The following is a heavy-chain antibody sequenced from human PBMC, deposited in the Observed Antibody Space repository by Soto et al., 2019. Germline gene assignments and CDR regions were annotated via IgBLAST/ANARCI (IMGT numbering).Heavy chain of an antibody. CDR3: AKATATGGGAFDI. D-gene: IGHD2-8*02. CDR1: GFIFTSYD. J-gene: IGHJ3*02. CDR2: VLVGGNT. Sequence: GGSLRLSWAASGFIFTSYDMSWVRQVPGKGLEWVSTVLVGGNTYYADSVKGRFTISRDRSENTVFLQMNSLTAGDTAVYYCAKATATGGGAFDICGQGTMVTVSS. V-gene: IGHV3-23*01.